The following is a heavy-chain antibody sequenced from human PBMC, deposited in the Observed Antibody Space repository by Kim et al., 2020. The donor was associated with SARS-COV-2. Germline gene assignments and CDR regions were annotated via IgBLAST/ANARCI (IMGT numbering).Heavy chain of an antibody. D-gene: IGHD5-12*01. CDR1: GGSISSSSYY. CDR3: ARLGLYSGYAPVDY. J-gene: IGHJ4*02. Sequence: SETLSLTCTVSGGSISSSSYYWGWIRQPPGKGLECIGNFYYSGNTYYNPSLKSRVTISVDTSKNQFSLKLSSVTAADTAVYYCARLGLYSGYAPVDYWGQGILVTVSS. V-gene: IGHV4-39*01. CDR2: FYYSGNT.